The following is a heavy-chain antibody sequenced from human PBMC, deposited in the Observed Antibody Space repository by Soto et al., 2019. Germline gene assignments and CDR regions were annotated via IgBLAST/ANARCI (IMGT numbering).Heavy chain of an antibody. V-gene: IGHV3-9*01. J-gene: IGHJ3*02. D-gene: IGHD5-12*01. Sequence: AGGSLRLSCAASWFTLVDFGIHRVRQVLREGLEWVSGINWNSGRIGYADSVRGRFTISRDNTKNSLYLQMNSLRAEDTALYYCAKDSLYSGYDSGSFDIWGQGTMVTVSS. CDR3: AKDSLYSGYDSGSFDI. CDR2: INWNSGRI. CDR1: WFTLVDFG.